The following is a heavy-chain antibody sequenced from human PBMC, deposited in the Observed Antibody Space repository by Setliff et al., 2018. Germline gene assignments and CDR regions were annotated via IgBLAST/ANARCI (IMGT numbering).Heavy chain of an antibody. Sequence: SETLSLTCTVYGGSFSDYYWGWVRQSPGKGLGWIGEINHSGTTNYDPSLEGRISISVDTSKRQFSLKLTSVTAADMAVYYCRFWSGYNKNDYWAQGTLVTVS. CDR2: INHSGTT. J-gene: IGHJ4*02. V-gene: IGHV4-34*01. CDR3: RFWSGYNKNDY. CDR1: GGSFSDYY. D-gene: IGHD3-3*01.